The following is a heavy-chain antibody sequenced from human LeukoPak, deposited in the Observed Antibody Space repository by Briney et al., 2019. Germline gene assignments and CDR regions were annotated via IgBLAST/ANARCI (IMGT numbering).Heavy chain of an antibody. D-gene: IGHD3-3*01. Sequence: PSETLSLTCAVSGGSISSGGYSWSWIRQPPGKGLEWIGYIYHSGSTYYNPSLKSRVTISVDRSKNQFSLKLSSVTAADTAVYYCARAGWDYYDFWSGYYSGYYFDYWGQGTLVTVSS. CDR3: ARAGWDYYDFWSGYYSGYYFDY. CDR1: GGSISSGGYS. V-gene: IGHV4-30-2*01. J-gene: IGHJ4*02. CDR2: IYHSGST.